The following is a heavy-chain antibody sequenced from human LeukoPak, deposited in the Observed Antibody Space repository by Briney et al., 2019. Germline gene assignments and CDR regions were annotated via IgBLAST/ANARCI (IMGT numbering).Heavy chain of an antibody. CDR1: EFTFSDYY. CDR3: ATKRGRGDIVVVPAAKIDY. Sequence: GGSLRLSCAASEFTFSDYYMTWIRQAPGKGLEWVSSISDSGSTTYYADPVKGPFTISRDNAKNLLYLQMNSLRAEDTAVYYCATKRGRGDIVVVPAAKIDYWGQGTLVTVSS. V-gene: IGHV3-11*01. J-gene: IGHJ4*02. D-gene: IGHD2-2*01. CDR2: ISDSGSTT.